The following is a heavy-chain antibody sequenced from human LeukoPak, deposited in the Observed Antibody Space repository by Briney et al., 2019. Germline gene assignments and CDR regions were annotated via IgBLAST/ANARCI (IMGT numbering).Heavy chain of an antibody. CDR3: ARTHSGSSDY. V-gene: IGHV5-51*01. D-gene: IGHD1-26*01. CDR1: GSCFTSYW. CDR2: IYHGDCDT. J-gene: IGHJ4*02. Sequence: GASLKISNKGSGSCFTSYWIGWVRPMPGKLLEWMGIIYHGDCDTKYSPSLQGQVTISADKTISTAYLQWSSLKASDTAMYYCARTHSGSSDYWGQGTLVTVSS.